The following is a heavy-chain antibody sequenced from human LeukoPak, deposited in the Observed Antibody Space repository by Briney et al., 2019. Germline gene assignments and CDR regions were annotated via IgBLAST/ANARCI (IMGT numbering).Heavy chain of an antibody. Sequence: PGGSLRLSCAASGFTFSDYYMSWIRQAPGKGLEWVSYISSSGSTIYYADSVKGRFTISRDNAKNSLYLQMNSPRAEDTAVYYCARENYDFWSGYYSFDYWGQGTLVTVSS. D-gene: IGHD3-3*01. CDR3: ARENYDFWSGYYSFDY. J-gene: IGHJ4*02. V-gene: IGHV3-11*01. CDR1: GFTFSDYY. CDR2: ISSSGSTI.